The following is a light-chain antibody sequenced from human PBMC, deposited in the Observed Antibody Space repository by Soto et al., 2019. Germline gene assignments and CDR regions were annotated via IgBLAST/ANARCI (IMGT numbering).Light chain of an antibody. J-gene: IGLJ1*01. CDR2: ELS. Sequence: QSVLTQPPSASGSPGQSVTISCTGTSSDVGGYNYVSWYQQHPGKAPKLMIYELSKRPSGVPDRFSGSKSGNTASLTVSGLQAEDEADYYCSSYAGSNNFVFGTGTKGTVL. CDR3: SSYAGSNNFV. CDR1: SSDVGGYNY. V-gene: IGLV2-8*01.